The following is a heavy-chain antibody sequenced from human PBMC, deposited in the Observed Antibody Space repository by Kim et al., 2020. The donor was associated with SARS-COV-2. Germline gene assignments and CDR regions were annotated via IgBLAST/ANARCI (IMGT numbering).Heavy chain of an antibody. D-gene: IGHD6-13*01. CDR1: GFTFSSYA. J-gene: IGHJ3*02. CDR3: AKDEPVIEQQLWGDDAFDI. Sequence: GGSLRLSCAASGFTFSSYAMSWVRQAPGKGLEWVSAISGSGGSTYYADSVKGRFTISRDNSKNTLYLQMNSLRAEDTAVYYCAKDEPVIEQQLWGDDAFDIWGQGTMVTVSS. V-gene: IGHV3-23*01. CDR2: ISGSGGST.